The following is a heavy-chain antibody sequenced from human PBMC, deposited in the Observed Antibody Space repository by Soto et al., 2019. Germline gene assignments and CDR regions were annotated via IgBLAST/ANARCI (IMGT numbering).Heavy chain of an antibody. CDR2: INHSGST. Sequence: QVQLQQWGAGLLKPSETLSLSCAVYGGSFNGYYWSWIRQPPGKGLEWIGEINHSGSTNYNPSLKSRVTMSVDTSKNQFSLNLRSVTAADMAVYYCARGCGGDCYTGAQCDYWGQGTLVTVSS. CDR3: ARGCGGDCYTGAQCDY. D-gene: IGHD2-21*02. V-gene: IGHV4-34*01. CDR1: GGSFNGYY. J-gene: IGHJ4*02.